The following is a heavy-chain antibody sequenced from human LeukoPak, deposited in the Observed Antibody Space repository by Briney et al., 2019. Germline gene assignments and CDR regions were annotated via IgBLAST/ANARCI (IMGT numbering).Heavy chain of an antibody. Sequence: GGSLRLSCVASGFTFSSYEMNWVRQAPGKGLEWVSYISSSGSTIYYADSVKGRFTISRDNAKNSLYLQMNSLRAEDTAVYYCARFEYCSGGSCYRKAYYYYGMDVWGQGTRSPSP. CDR3: ARFEYCSGGSCYRKAYYYYGMDV. CDR1: GFTFSSYE. J-gene: IGHJ6*02. D-gene: IGHD2-15*01. V-gene: IGHV3-48*03. CDR2: ISSSGSTI.